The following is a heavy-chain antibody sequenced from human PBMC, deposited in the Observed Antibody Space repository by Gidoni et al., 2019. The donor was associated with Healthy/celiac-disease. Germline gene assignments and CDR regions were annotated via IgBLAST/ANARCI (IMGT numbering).Heavy chain of an antibody. CDR2: ISGSGGST. V-gene: IGHV3-23*01. CDR1: GFTFSSYA. D-gene: IGHD1-26*01. Sequence: EVQLLESGGGLVQPGGSLRLSCAASGFTFSSYAMSWVRQAPGKGLEWVSAISGSGGSTYYADSVKGRFTISRDNSKNTLYLQMNSLRAEDTAVYYCAKAHDTTRWELRFQYFDYWGQGTLVTVSS. CDR3: AKAHDTTRWELRFQYFDY. J-gene: IGHJ4*02.